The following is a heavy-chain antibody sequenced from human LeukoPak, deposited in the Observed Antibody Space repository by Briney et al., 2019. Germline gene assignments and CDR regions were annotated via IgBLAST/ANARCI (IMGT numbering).Heavy chain of an antibody. CDR1: GFSFSIPA. CDR2: FSGSDSGGGGKA. V-gene: IGHV3-23*01. J-gene: IGHJ4*02. Sequence: GGSLRLSCAASGFSFSIPAMSWVRQAPGRGLEWVSGFSGSDSGGGGKAYYAQSVRGRFTISRDNSKNTLHLQMNTLRAEDTAVYYCAKGSLGVVVTAFDYWGQGILVTVSS. D-gene: IGHD2-21*02. CDR3: AKGSLGVVVTAFDY.